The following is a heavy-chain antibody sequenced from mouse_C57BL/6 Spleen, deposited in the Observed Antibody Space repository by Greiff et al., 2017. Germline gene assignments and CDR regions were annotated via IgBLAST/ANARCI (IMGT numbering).Heavy chain of an antibody. CDR1: GYSITSGYY. Sequence: ESGPGLVKPSQSLSLTCSVTGYSITSGYYWNWIRQFPGNKLEWMGYISYDGSNNYNPSLKNRISITRDTSKNQFFLKLKSGTTEDTATYYCARFYYGDAMDYWGQGTSVTVSS. J-gene: IGHJ4*01. V-gene: IGHV3-6*01. CDR3: ARFYYGDAMDY. D-gene: IGHD2-13*01. CDR2: ISYDGSN.